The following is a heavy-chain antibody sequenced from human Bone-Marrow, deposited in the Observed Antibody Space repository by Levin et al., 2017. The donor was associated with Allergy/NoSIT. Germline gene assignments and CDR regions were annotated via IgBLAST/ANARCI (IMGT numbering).Heavy chain of an antibody. CDR1: GGTFTSYS. J-gene: IGHJ4*02. CDR3: AKEGIGEAAGSFEY. CDR2: IIPIFGTT. V-gene: IGHV1-69*06. D-gene: IGHD6-25*01. Sequence: KISCKASGGTFTSYSFSWLRQAPGQGLEWMGGIIPIFGTTNYAQKFQDRVTIMADKSTNTVYMDLTSLKSDDTAVYYCAKEGIGEAAGSFEYWGQGTLVTVSS.